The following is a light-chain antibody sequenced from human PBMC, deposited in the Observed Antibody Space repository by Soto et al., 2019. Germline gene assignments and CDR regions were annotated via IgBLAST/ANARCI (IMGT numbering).Light chain of an antibody. V-gene: IGKV1-9*01. J-gene: IGKJ5*01. Sequence: DIQLTQSPSFLSASVGDRVTITCRASQGISSYLAWYQQKPGKAPKLLIYSASSLQSGVPSRFSGSGFGTDFTLTISSLQPEDFATYYCQQADTYPKTFGEGT. CDR3: QQADTYPKT. CDR2: SAS. CDR1: QGISSY.